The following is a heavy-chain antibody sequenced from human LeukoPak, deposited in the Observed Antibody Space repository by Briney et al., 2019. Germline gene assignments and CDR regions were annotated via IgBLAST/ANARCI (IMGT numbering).Heavy chain of an antibody. Sequence: GGSLRLSCAASGFTFTTNAMSWVRQAPGKGLEWVSAISGRTGATYYADSEKGRFTISRDNSTSTLYLQMDSLRAEDTAVYYCAKCGNSGCHLIDYWGQGTLVTVSS. CDR2: ISGRTGAT. J-gene: IGHJ4*02. D-gene: IGHD5-12*01. CDR1: GFTFTTNA. V-gene: IGHV3-23*01. CDR3: AKCGNSGCHLIDY.